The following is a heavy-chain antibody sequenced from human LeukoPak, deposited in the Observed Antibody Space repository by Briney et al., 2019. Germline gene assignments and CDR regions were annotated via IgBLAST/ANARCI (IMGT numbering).Heavy chain of an antibody. J-gene: IGHJ4*02. CDR3: AKARRYSGSYTDY. Sequence: GGSLRLSCAASGFTFSSYAMSWVRQAPGKGLEWVSAISGSGGTIYYADYVKGRFTISRDNSKNTLYLQMNSLRAEDTAVYYCAKARRYSGSYTDYWGQGTLVTVSS. CDR1: GFTFSSYA. V-gene: IGHV3-23*01. CDR2: ISGSGGTI. D-gene: IGHD1-26*01.